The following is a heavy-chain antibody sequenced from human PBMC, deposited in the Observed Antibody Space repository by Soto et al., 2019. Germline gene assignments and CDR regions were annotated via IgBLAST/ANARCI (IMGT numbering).Heavy chain of an antibody. CDR1: DFTFNNYW. V-gene: IGHV3-7*01. D-gene: IGHD2-8*02. J-gene: IGHJ6*03. CDR3: VRYCSGGSCYPYYYYFYMDV. CDR2: IRQDGSDK. Sequence: GGSLRLSCAASDFTFNNYWMGWVRQAPGKGLEWVATIRQDGSDKYYVDSVKGRFTISRDNAENSLSLQMNSLRVEDTAVYYCVRYCSGGSCYPYYYYFYMDVWGKGTTVTVSS.